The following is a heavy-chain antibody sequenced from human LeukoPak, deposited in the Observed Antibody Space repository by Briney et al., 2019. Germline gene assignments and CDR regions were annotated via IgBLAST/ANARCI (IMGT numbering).Heavy chain of an antibody. J-gene: IGHJ4*02. D-gene: IGHD3-22*01. CDR3: AREGVTMIVVAETGPDY. CDR2: ISAYNGNT. V-gene: IGHV1-18*01. Sequence: GASVKVSFKASGYTFTSYGISWVRQAPGQGLEWMGWISAYNGNTNYAQKLQGRVTMTTDTSTSTAYMELRSLRSDDTAVYYCAREGVTMIVVAETGPDYWGQGTLVTVSS. CDR1: GYTFTSYG.